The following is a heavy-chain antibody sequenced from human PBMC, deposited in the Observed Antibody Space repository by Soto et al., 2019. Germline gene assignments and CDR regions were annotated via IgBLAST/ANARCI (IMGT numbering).Heavy chain of an antibody. D-gene: IGHD1-26*01. J-gene: IGHJ4*02. Sequence: GGSLRLSCAASGFTFSSYGMHWVRQAPGKGLEWVAVIWYDGSNKYYADSVKGRFTISRDNSKNTLYLQMNSLRAEDTAVYYCARAMSEWEFDYWGQGTLVTVSS. CDR1: GFTFSSYG. V-gene: IGHV3-33*01. CDR3: ARAMSEWEFDY. CDR2: IWYDGSNK.